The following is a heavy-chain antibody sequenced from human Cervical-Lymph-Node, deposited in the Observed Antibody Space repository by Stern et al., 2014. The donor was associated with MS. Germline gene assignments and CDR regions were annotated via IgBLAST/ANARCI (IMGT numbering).Heavy chain of an antibody. Sequence: QLVESGGGLVQPGRSLRLSCGASGFTFDDYALHWVRQTPGKGLEWVSGISWNSGIIAYADSVKGRFTISSDKAKNSLTLPMNSLGAEDTTLYYCEKAHPPRILRFWEGPTAVDYWGQGTLVTVSS. CDR1: GFTFDDYA. J-gene: IGHJ4*02. D-gene: IGHD3-3*01. CDR2: ISWNSGII. V-gene: IGHV3-9*01. CDR3: EKAHPPRILRFWEGPTAVDY.